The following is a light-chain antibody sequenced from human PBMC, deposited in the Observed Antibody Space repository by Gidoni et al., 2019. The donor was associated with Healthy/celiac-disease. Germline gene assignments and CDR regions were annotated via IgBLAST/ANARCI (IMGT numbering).Light chain of an antibody. CDR1: QGISNY. V-gene: IGKV1-27*01. J-gene: IGKJ5*01. CDR2: AAS. CDR3: QKYNSAPRT. Sequence: DLQMTQSPSSLSASVGDRVTLTCRASQGISNYLAWYQQKPGQVPKLLIYAASTLQSGVPSRFSGSGSGTDFTLTISSLQPEDVATYYCQKYNSAPRTFGQGTRLEIK.